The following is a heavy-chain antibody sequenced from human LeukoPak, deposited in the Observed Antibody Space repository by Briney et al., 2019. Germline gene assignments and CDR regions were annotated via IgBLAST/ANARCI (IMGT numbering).Heavy chain of an antibody. CDR1: GYSISSSYY. V-gene: IGHV4-61*01. J-gene: IGHJ6*03. CDR2: IYYSGST. CDR3: ARDAGYSSSPNYYYYYMDV. D-gene: IGHD6-6*01. Sequence: SETLSLTCTVSGYSISSSYYWSWIRQPPGKGLEWIGYIYYSGSTNYNPSLKSRVTISVDTSKNQFSLKLSSVTAADTAVYYCARDAGYSSSPNYYYYYMDVWGKGTTVTVSS.